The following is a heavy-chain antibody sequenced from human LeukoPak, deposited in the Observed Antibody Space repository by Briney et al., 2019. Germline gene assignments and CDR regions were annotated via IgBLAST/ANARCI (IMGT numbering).Heavy chain of an antibody. CDR2: INPSAGST. V-gene: IGHV1-46*01. J-gene: IGHJ4*02. CDR3: ARSDYYGSGSFDY. CDR1: GYTFTSHY. Sequence: ASVNVSCTASGYTFTSHYIHWVRQAPGQGLEWMGIINPSAGSTDYAQTFQGRVTLTRDTSTSTVYMELSSLRSEDTAVYYCARSDYYGSGSFDYWGQGTLVTVSS. D-gene: IGHD3-10*01.